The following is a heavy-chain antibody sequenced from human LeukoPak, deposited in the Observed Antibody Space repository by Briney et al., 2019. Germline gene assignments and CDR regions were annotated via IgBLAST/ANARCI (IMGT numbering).Heavy chain of an antibody. CDR2: ISYDGSNK. D-gene: IGHD6-13*01. Sequence: PGGSLRLSCAASGFTFSSYGMHWVRQAPGKGLEWVAVISYDGSNKYYADSVKGRFTISRDNSKNTLYLQMNSLRAEDTAVYYCAKSDPSIAAAGSGIDYWGQGTLVTVSS. CDR1: GFTFSSYG. CDR3: AKSDPSIAAAGSGIDY. J-gene: IGHJ4*02. V-gene: IGHV3-30*18.